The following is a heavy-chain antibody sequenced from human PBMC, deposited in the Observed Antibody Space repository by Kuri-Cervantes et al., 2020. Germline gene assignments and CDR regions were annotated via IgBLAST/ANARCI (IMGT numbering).Heavy chain of an antibody. V-gene: IGHV1-3*01. J-gene: IGHJ4*02. D-gene: IGHD1-26*01. CDR2: INAGNGNT. Sequence: ASVKVSCKASGYTFTNYTMHWVRQAPGQRLEWMGWINAGNGNTKYSQKFQGRVTITRDTSASTAYMELSSLRSEDTAVYYCAREGSGSYYFDYWGQGTLVTVSS. CDR3: AREGSGSYYFDY. CDR1: GYTFTNYT.